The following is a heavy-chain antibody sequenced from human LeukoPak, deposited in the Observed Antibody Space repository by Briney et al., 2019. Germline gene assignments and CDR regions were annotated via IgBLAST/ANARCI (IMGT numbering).Heavy chain of an antibody. D-gene: IGHD3-16*02. CDR2: INPSGGST. CDR3: ARDGGFGGVIPRRNWFDP. CDR1: GYTFTSYY. V-gene: IGHV1-46*01. J-gene: IGHJ5*02. Sequence: GASVKVSCKASGYTFTSYYMHWVRQAPGQGLEWMGIINPSGGSTSYAQKFQGRVTMTRDTSTSTVYMELSSLRSEDTAVYYGARDGGFGGVIPRRNWFDPWGQGTLVNVSS.